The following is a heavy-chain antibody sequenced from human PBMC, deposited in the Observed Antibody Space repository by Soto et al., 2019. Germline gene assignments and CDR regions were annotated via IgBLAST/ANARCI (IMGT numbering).Heavy chain of an antibody. CDR2: INHSGST. D-gene: IGHD1-26*01. CDR3: ARVASAFIVGAIGWYFDL. CDR1: GGSFSGYY. J-gene: IGHJ2*01. V-gene: IGHV4-34*01. Sequence: QVQLQQWGAGLLKPSETLSLTCAVYGGSFSGYYWSWIRQPPGKGLEWIGEINHSGSTNYNPSLKSRVTISVDTSKNQFSLKLSSVTDADTAVYYCARVASAFIVGAIGWYFDLWGRGTLVTVSS.